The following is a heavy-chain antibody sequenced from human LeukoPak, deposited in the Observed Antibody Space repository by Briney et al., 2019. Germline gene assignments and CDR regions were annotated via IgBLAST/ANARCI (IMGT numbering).Heavy chain of an antibody. CDR1: GGSISSSNW. D-gene: IGHD3-22*01. CDR3: ARVRGHTDSSGYYYLFDY. J-gene: IGHJ4*02. V-gene: IGHV4-4*02. Sequence: SGTLSLTCAVSGGSISSSNWWSWVRQPPGKGLEWIGEIYHSGSTNYNPSLKSRVTISVDKSKNQFSLKLSSVAAADTAVYYCARVRGHTDSSGYYYLFDYWGQGTLVTVSS. CDR2: IYHSGST.